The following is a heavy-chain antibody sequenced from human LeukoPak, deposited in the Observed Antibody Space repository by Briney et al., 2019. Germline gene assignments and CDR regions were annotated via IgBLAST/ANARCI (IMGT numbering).Heavy chain of an antibody. CDR3: ATTYKQWLVSDAFDI. CDR1: GGTFSSYA. CDR2: ISAYNGNT. J-gene: IGHJ3*02. Sequence: GASVKVSCKASGGTFSSYAISWVRQAPGQGLEWMAWISAYNGNTNYAQKLQGRVTMTTDTSTSTAYMELRSLRSDDTAVYYCATTYKQWLVSDAFDIWGQGTMVTVSS. D-gene: IGHD6-19*01. V-gene: IGHV1-18*01.